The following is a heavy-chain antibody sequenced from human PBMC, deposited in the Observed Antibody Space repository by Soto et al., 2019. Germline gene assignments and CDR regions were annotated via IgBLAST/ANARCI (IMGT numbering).Heavy chain of an antibody. D-gene: IGHD5-18*01. J-gene: IGHJ4*02. Sequence: EVQVLESGGGLVQPGGSLRLSCTASDFNFRTYVMTWVRQGPGKGLEWLSSISGGGTRTYYADSVKGRFTISRDNRKNTLYLEMNSLRAEDTAVYYCARFRSGMVKGFDYWGQGTLATVSS. CDR3: ARFRSGMVKGFDY. CDR2: ISGGGTRT. V-gene: IGHV3-23*01. CDR1: DFNFRTYV.